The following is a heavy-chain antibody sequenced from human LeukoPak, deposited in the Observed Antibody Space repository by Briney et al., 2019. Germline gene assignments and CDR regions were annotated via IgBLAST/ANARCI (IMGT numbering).Heavy chain of an antibody. V-gene: IGHV1-2*02. CDR1: GYTFTGYY. CDR2: INPNSGGT. CDR3: ARESGYRRWFDP. Sequence: ASVKVSCKASGYTFTGYYMHWVRQAPGQGLEWMGWINPNSGGTNYAQKFQGRVTMTRDTSISTAYMELSRLRSDDTAVYYCARESGYRRWFDPWGQGTLVTVSS. J-gene: IGHJ5*02. D-gene: IGHD3-3*01.